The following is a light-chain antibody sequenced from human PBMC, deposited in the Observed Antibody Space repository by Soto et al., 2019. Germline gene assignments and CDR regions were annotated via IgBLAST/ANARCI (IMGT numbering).Light chain of an antibody. CDR3: QHRNNWPPGAT. J-gene: IGKJ4*01. V-gene: IGKV3-11*01. CDR1: QSVSSN. CDR2: DAS. Sequence: EIVLTQSPATLSLSPGQRATLSCRASQSVSSNLAWYQQKPGQPPRLLIYDASNRATGIPARFSGSGSGTDFTRTISSLEPEDFAVYYCQHRNNWPPGATFGGGTTVNIK.